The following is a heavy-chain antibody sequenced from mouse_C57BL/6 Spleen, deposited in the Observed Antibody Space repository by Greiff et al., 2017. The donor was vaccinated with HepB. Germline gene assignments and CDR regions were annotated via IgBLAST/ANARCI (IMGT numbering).Heavy chain of an antibody. Sequence: EVQVVESGAGLVKPGGSLKLSCAASGFTFSSYAMSWVRQTPEKRLEWVAYISSGGDYIYYADTVKGRFTISRDNARNTLYLQMSSLKSEDTAMYYCTRECYGSSYEAMDYWGQGTSVTVSS. J-gene: IGHJ4*01. V-gene: IGHV5-9-1*02. D-gene: IGHD1-1*01. CDR1: GFTFSSYA. CDR2: ISSGGDYI. CDR3: TRECYGSSYEAMDY.